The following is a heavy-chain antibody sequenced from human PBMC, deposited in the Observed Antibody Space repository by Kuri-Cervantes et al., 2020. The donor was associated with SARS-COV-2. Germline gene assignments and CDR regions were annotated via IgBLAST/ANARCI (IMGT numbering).Heavy chain of an antibody. Sequence: SETLSLTCTVPYDPISTSNYFWGCIRQSPGKGLEWIGTYHDSGNTYYNPSLKSRVTVSVDMSKNQFSLKLSSVTAADTAVYYCARRFDLWSPVNWFDPWGQGILVTVSS. CDR3: ARRFDLWSPVNWFDP. CDR1: YDPISTSNYF. V-gene: IGHV4-39*01. CDR2: YHDSGNT. D-gene: IGHD3-3*01. J-gene: IGHJ5*02.